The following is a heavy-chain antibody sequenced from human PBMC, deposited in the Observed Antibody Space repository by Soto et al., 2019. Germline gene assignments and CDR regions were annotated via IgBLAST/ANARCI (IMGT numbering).Heavy chain of an antibody. CDR2: ISGSGGST. Sequence: GGSLRLSCASSGFTFSSYAMIWVRQATGKGLEWVSAISGSGGSTYYADSVKGRFTISRDNSKNTLYLQMNSLRAEDTAVYYCAKEPSNYYGSGSYPGVNWFDPWGQGTLVTVSS. CDR3: AKEPSNYYGSGSYPGVNWFDP. D-gene: IGHD3-10*01. V-gene: IGHV3-23*01. CDR1: GFTFSSYA. J-gene: IGHJ5*02.